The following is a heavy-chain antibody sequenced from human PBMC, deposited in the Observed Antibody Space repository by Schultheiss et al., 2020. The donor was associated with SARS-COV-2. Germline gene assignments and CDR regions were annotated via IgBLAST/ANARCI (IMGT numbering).Heavy chain of an antibody. V-gene: IGHV2-5*01. Sequence: SGPTLVKPTQTLTLTCSFSGFSLTIREMGVGWIRQSPGKALEWLALVYWNDDKRYSPSLKSRLTITKDTSKNQVVLTMTNMDPVDTATYYCAHRLSGSLAFDIWGQGTMVTVSS. CDR1: GFSLTIREMG. J-gene: IGHJ3*02. CDR2: VYWNDDK. CDR3: AHRLSGSLAFDI. D-gene: IGHD3-3*02.